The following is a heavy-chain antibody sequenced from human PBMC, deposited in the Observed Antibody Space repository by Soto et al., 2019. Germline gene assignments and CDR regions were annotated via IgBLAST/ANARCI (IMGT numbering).Heavy chain of an antibody. CDR2: IIPMYGMP. CDR3: ARVKESCSSTSCYKFFDF. Sequence: QVQLVQSGAEVKKPGSSVKVSCKASGGTFSSYAVSWVRQAPGQGLEWVGEIIPMYGMPNLAHRFQGRVTVTADEATRTVYMEVSSLRSEATASYYCARVKESCSSTSCYKFFDFWGQGSLVTVSS. V-gene: IGHV1-69*01. J-gene: IGHJ4*02. CDR1: GGTFSSYA. D-gene: IGHD2-2*02.